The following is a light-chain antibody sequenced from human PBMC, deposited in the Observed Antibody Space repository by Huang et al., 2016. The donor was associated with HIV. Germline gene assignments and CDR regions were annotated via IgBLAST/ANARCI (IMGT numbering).Light chain of an antibody. Sequence: IQLTQSPSSLSASVGDRVTITCRASQDISSYLAWYQQKPGKAPKLLYYAASTLESGVPSRFNGSGSGTEFTLTINNLRPEDFATYYCLQLNSYPGTFGPGTNVDV. J-gene: IGKJ3*01. CDR2: AAS. V-gene: IGKV1-9*01. CDR1: QDISSY. CDR3: LQLNSYPGT.